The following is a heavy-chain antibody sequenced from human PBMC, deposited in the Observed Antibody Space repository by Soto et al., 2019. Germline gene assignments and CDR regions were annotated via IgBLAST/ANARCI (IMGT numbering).Heavy chain of an antibody. V-gene: IGHV1-3*01. D-gene: IGHD2-2*01. Sequence: KFQGRVTITRDTSASTAYMELSSLRSEDTAVYYCARRPCSSTSCNWFDPWGQGTLVTVS. J-gene: IGHJ5*02. CDR3: ARRPCSSTSCNWFDP.